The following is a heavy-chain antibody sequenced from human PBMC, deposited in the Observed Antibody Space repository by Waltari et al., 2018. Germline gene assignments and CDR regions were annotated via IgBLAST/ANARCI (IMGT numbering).Heavy chain of an antibody. D-gene: IGHD4-17*01. J-gene: IGHJ4*02. Sequence: QVQLVESGGGVVQPGRSLRLSCAASGFTFSSYGMHWVRQAPGKGLEWVAFISYDGRTKYYADSVKGRFTISRDNSKNTLYLQMNSLRAEDTAVYYCAKEKTRFPGDSYFDYWGRGTLVTVSS. V-gene: IGHV3-30*18. CDR3: AKEKTRFPGDSYFDY. CDR1: GFTFSSYG. CDR2: ISYDGRTK.